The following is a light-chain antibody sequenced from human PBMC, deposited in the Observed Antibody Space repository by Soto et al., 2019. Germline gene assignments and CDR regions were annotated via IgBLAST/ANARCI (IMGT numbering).Light chain of an antibody. CDR2: GAS. CDR1: QSINSE. J-gene: IGKJ2*01. Sequence: EIVMTQSPATLSLSPGERAALSCRASQSINSELACYQQKPGQPPRLLIYGASTRATGVPARFSGSESGSEFTLTISGLQSEDFAVYYCQQGHNWPLTFVQGTRLEI. CDR3: QQGHNWPLT. V-gene: IGKV3-15*01.